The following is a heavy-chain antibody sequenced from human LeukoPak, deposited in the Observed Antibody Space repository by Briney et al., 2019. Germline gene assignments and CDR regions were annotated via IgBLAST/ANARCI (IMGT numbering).Heavy chain of an antibody. CDR2: ISADKGNT. CDR1: GYTFTTHT. D-gene: IGHD3-10*01. Sequence: ASVKISCKASGYTFTTHTMHWLRQAPGQRLEWMGWISADKGNTKYSQELQDRVTITRDTSASTAYMELRSLRSEDTAVYYCARGLVWFGELWGVFDVWGQGTMVTVSS. J-gene: IGHJ3*01. CDR3: ARGLVWFGELWGVFDV. V-gene: IGHV1-3*01.